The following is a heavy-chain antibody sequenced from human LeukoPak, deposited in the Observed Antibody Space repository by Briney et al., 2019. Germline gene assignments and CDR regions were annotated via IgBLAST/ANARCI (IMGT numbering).Heavy chain of an antibody. CDR3: ARFPLQHIVVVTATSDAFDI. J-gene: IGHJ3*02. D-gene: IGHD2-21*02. Sequence: SETLSLTCTVSGGSISSSSYYWGWIRQPPGKGLEWIGSIYYSGSTYYNPSLKSRVTISVDTSKNQFSLKLSSVTAADTAVYYCARFPLQHIVVVTATSDAFDIWGQGTMVTVSS. CDR1: GGSISSSSYY. CDR2: IYYSGST. V-gene: IGHV4-39*01.